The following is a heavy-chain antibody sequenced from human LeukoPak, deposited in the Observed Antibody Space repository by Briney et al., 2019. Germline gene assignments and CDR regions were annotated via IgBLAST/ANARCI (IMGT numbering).Heavy chain of an antibody. CDR3: AKDFAMVRGGLGYMDV. D-gene: IGHD3-10*01. V-gene: IGHV3-30*18. J-gene: IGHJ6*03. CDR1: GFIFDDYG. Sequence: GGSLRLSCAASGFIFDDYGMSWVRQAPGKGLEWVAVISYDGSNKYYADSVKGRFTISRDNSKNTLYLQMNSLRAEDTAVYYCAKDFAMVRGGLGYMDVWGKGTTVTVSS. CDR2: ISYDGSNK.